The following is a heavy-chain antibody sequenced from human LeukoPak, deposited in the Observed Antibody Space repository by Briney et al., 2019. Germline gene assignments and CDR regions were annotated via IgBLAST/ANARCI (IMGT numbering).Heavy chain of an antibody. CDR1: GGSISSNW. V-gene: IGHV4-4*02. CDR2: IYHSGST. J-gene: IGHJ4*01. D-gene: IGHD6-19*01. Sequence: SETLSLTCTVSGGSISSNWWSWVRQPPGKGLEWIGEIYHSGSTNYNPSLEGRVTVSVDTSNNQFSLKLSSVTAADTAVYYCARYSSGCFHYWGQGTLVTVSS. CDR3: ARYSSGCFHY.